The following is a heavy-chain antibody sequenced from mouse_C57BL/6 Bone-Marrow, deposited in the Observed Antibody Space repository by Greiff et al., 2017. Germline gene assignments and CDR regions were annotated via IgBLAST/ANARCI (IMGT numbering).Heavy chain of an antibody. Sequence: QVHVKQSGAELMKPGASVKLSCKATGYTFTGYWIEWVKQRPGHGLEWIGEILPGSGSTNYNQKFKGKATFTADTSSNTAYLQRSSLTTAGSAIYDGARSGPSCYGGTCWYFDVWGTGTTVTVSS. CDR3: ARSGPSCYGGTCWYFDV. CDR1: GYTFTGYW. D-gene: IGHD1-1*01. V-gene: IGHV1-9*01. CDR2: ILPGSGST. J-gene: IGHJ1*03.